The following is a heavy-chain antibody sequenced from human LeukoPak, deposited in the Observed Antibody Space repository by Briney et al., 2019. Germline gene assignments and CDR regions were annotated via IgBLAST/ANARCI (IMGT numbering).Heavy chain of an antibody. CDR3: TRPQAELYYDSPTDAFDI. CDR2: ISSSGSTI. Sequence: GGSLRLSCAASGFTFSSYEMNWVRQAPGKGLEWVSYISSSGSTIYYADSVKGRFTISRDNAKNSLYLQMNSLKTEDTAVYYCTRPQAELYYDSPTDAFDIWGQGTMVTVSS. D-gene: IGHD3-22*01. J-gene: IGHJ3*02. V-gene: IGHV3-48*03. CDR1: GFTFSSYE.